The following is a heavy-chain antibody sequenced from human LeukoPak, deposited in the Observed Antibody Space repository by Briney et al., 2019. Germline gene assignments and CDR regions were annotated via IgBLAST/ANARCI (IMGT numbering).Heavy chain of an antibody. CDR1: GYTFTSYD. D-gene: IGHD6-13*01. CDR3: ARDEKQIAAAGDY. V-gene: IGHV1-8*01. J-gene: IGHJ4*02. Sequence: ASVTVSCKASGYTFTSYDINWVRQATGQGLEWMGWMNPNSGNTGYAQKFQGRVTMTTDTSTSTAYMGLRSLRSDDTAMYYCARDEKQIAAAGDYWGQGTLVTVSS. CDR2: MNPNSGNT.